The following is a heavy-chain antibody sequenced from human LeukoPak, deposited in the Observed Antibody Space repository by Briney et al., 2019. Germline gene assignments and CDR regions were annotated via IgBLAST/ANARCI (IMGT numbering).Heavy chain of an antibody. Sequence: GRSLRLSCAASGFTFDDYAMHWVRQAPGKGLEWVPGISWNSGSIGYADSVKGRFTISRDNAKNSLYLQMNSLRAEDMALYYCAKAHLSSGWYGYFDYWGQGTLVTVSS. D-gene: IGHD6-19*01. V-gene: IGHV3-9*03. J-gene: IGHJ4*02. CDR1: GFTFDDYA. CDR2: ISWNSGSI. CDR3: AKAHLSSGWYGYFDY.